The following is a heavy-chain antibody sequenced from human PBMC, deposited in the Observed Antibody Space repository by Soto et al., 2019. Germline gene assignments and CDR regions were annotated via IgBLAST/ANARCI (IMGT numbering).Heavy chain of an antibody. CDR2: IYYSGST. J-gene: IGHJ6*01. V-gene: IGHV4-31*03. CDR3: ARDSIVVVQEQAPYDGMDV. CDR1: GGSISSGGYY. Sequence: SETLSLACTVSGGSISSGGYYWSWIRQHPGKGLEWIGYIYYSGSTYYNPSLKSRVTISVDTSKNQFSLKLSSVTAADTAVYYCARDSIVVVQEQAPYDGMDVWGQGTTVTVS. D-gene: IGHD2-2*01.